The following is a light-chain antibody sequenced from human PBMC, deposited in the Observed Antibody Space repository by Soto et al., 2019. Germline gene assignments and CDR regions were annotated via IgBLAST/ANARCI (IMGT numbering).Light chain of an antibody. Sequence: EVVLTQSPGTLSLSPGERATLSCRASQTISSDFLAWYQQKPGQAPRLLIYGASTRATGIPDRFSGSGSGTGFTLTISRLEPEDFAVYYCQQYGRTFGQGTKVDIK. J-gene: IGKJ1*01. CDR3: QQYGRT. CDR2: GAS. V-gene: IGKV3-20*01. CDR1: QTISSDF.